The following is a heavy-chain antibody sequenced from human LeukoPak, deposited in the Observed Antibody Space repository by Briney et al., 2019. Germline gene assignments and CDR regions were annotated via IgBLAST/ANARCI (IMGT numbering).Heavy chain of an antibody. V-gene: IGHV4-38-2*02. D-gene: IGHD3-10*01. Sequence: SETLSLTCTVSGYSISSGYYWAWIRQPPGKGLQWIGNIYHSGNTYYNPSLKSRVSISVDTSKNQFSLKLSSVTAADTAVYYCARRGGLLWFGELISYYYMDVWGKGTTVTISS. CDR1: GYSISSGYY. CDR3: ARRGGLLWFGELISYYYMDV. J-gene: IGHJ6*03. CDR2: IYHSGNT.